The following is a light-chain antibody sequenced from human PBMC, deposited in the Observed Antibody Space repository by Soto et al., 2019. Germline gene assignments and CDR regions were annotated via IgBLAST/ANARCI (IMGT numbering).Light chain of an antibody. V-gene: IGKV1-5*01. CDR2: DAS. Sequence: DLQMTQSPSTLSASVGDRVTITCRASQSISSWLAWYQQKPGKAPKLLIYDASSLESGVPSRFSGSGSGTEFTLTISSLQPDDFATYYCQQYNSYSWTFRQGTKVDIK. J-gene: IGKJ1*01. CDR3: QQYNSYSWT. CDR1: QSISSW.